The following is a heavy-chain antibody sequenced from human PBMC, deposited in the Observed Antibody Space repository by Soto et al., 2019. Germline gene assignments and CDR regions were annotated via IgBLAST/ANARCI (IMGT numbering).Heavy chain of an antibody. V-gene: IGHV1-69*02. CDR3: ASLPPGYGIGTTCYGYFDC. CDR1: GCTFNTYT. J-gene: IGHJ4*02. Sequence: GASVKVSCKASGCTFNTYTIDWVRQAPGQGLEWMGRIISMVGVTNYAQKFQGRVTITADISTRTAYMELSSLKSEDPAVYYCASLPPGYGIGTTCYGYFDCWGQETVVTVSS. D-gene: IGHD2-2*01. CDR2: IISMVGVT.